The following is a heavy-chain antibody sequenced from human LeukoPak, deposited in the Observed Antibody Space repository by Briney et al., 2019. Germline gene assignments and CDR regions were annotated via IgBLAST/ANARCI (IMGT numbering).Heavy chain of an antibody. CDR2: ITPILGIA. Sequence: ASVKVSCKASGGTFSSYTISWVRQAPGQGLEWMGRITPILGIANYAQKFQGRVTMTTDTSTSTAYMELRSLRSDDTAVYYCARDRAYYDSSGYSYPFADFRGLDYWGQGTLVTVSS. D-gene: IGHD3-22*01. V-gene: IGHV1-69*04. J-gene: IGHJ4*02. CDR1: GGTFSSYT. CDR3: ARDRAYYDSSGYSYPFADFRGLDY.